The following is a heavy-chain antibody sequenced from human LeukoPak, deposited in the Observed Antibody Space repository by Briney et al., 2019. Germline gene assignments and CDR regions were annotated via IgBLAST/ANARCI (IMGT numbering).Heavy chain of an antibody. CDR2: IYDSGST. CDR3: ARLESGVLGDPYYYDSTGYYYRGYFDS. Sequence: PSETLSLTCTVSGGSISSYYWSWIRQSPGKGLEWIGYIYDSGSTKYNPSLKSRVIMSPDMSKNQFSLKLSSVTAADTAVYYCARLESGVLGDPYYYDSTGYYYRGYFDSWGQGTLVTVSS. V-gene: IGHV4-59*08. J-gene: IGHJ4*02. D-gene: IGHD3-22*01. CDR1: GGSISSYY.